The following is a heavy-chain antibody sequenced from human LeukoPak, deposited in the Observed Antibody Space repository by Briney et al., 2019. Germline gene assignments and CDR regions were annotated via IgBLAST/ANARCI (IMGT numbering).Heavy chain of an antibody. J-gene: IGHJ4*02. CDR1: GFTLSSYG. CDR3: AKDSAAAAVTRRYFDY. V-gene: IGHV3-30*18. D-gene: IGHD6-13*01. CDR2: ISYDGSNK. Sequence: SGGSLRLSCAASGFTLSSYGMHWVRRAPGKGLEWVAVISYDGSNKFYADSVKGRFTISRDNSKNTLYLQMNSLRAEDTAVYYCAKDSAAAAVTRRYFDYWGQGTLVTVSS.